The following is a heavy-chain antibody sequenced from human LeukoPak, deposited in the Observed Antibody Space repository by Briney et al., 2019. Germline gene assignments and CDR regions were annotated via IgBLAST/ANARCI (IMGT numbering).Heavy chain of an antibody. D-gene: IGHD6-25*01. V-gene: IGHV3-66*02. CDR3: ARGSSLAAAARGFDY. CDR2: IYSGGGA. Sequence: GGSLRLSCAASGFTVSTNYMGWVRQAPGKGLDWVSVIYSGGGAYYADSVKDRFTIFRGTSKNTLYLQMNSLRPEDTAVYYCARGSSLAAAARGFDYWGQGTLVTVSS. CDR1: GFTVSTNY. J-gene: IGHJ4*02.